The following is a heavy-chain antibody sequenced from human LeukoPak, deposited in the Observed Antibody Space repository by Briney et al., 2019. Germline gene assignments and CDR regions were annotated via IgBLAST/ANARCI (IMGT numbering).Heavy chain of an antibody. D-gene: IGHD2-21*02. CDR1: GGSFSGYY. CDR3: ARGAFCGGDCYSGGNYYYYYMDV. J-gene: IGHJ6*03. V-gene: IGHV4-34*01. CDR2: INHSGST. Sequence: LETLSLTCAVYGGSFSGYYWSWIRQPPGKGLEWIGEINHSGSTNYNPSLKSRVTISVDTSKNQFSLKLSSVTAADTAVYYCARGAFCGGDCYSGGNYYYYYMDVWGKGTTVTVSS.